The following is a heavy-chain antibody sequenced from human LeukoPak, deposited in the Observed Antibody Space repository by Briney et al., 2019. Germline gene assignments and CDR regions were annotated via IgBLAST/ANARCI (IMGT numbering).Heavy chain of an antibody. Sequence: GGSLRLSCAASGFTFTNYAMSWVRQAAGKGWEWVSTIFDAGRTTYGDSVKGRFTVSRDTYKNTLFLQMKSLRADDTAVYYCAGATKWLAHDFWGQGTLVTVSS. J-gene: IGHJ4*02. D-gene: IGHD6-19*01. CDR3: AGATKWLAHDF. V-gene: IGHV3-23*01. CDR1: GFTFTNYA. CDR2: IFDAGRT.